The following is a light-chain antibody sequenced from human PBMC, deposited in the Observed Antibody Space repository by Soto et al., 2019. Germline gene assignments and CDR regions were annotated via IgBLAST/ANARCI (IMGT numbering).Light chain of an antibody. V-gene: IGLV2-14*01. CDR3: SSYTSSSTYV. CDR1: SSDVGGYNY. Sequence: QSALAPPAPVSGSPGQSITISCTGTSSDVGGYNYVSWYQQHPGKATKLMIYEVSNRPSGVSNRFSGSKSGNTASLTISGLQAEDEADYYCSSYTSSSTYVFGTGTKVTVL. CDR2: EVS. J-gene: IGLJ1*01.